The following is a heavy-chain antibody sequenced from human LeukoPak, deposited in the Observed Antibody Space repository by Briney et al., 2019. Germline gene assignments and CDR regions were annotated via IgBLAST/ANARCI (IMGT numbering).Heavy chain of an antibody. CDR2: ISPSGGIT. CDR3: AQDDAWGRYKH. Sequence: PGGSLRLSCAASEFTFNNAWLSWVRQAPGKGLEWVSGISPSGGITYYTDSVKGRFTISRDNSKNTVSLKMNSLRGEDTAVYYCAQDDAWGRYKHWGQGTLVTVSS. J-gene: IGHJ1*01. V-gene: IGHV3-23*01. D-gene: IGHD3-16*01. CDR1: EFTFNNAW.